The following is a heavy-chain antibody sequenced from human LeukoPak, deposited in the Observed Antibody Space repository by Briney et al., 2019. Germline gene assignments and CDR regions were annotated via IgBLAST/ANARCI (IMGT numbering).Heavy chain of an antibody. CDR3: VGGGIVGTTAPIPLFDH. Sequence: ETLSLTCTVSGGSTSSYYWSWVRQPPGKGLKWIGYIYYSGSTNYNPSLKSRVTMSVDTSKNQFSLKLSSVTAADTAVYYCVGGGIVGTTAPIPLFDHWAQGTLLTVSS. CDR1: GGSTSSYY. D-gene: IGHD1-26*01. V-gene: IGHV4-59*01. J-gene: IGHJ4*02. CDR2: IYYSGST.